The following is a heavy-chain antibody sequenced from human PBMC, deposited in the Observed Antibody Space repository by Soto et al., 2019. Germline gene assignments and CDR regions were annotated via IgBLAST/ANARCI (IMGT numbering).Heavy chain of an antibody. CDR3: ARGSYSSSSGLIDY. V-gene: IGHV3-30-3*01. D-gene: IGHD6-6*01. CDR1: GFTFSSYA. J-gene: IGHJ4*02. Sequence: GGSLRLSCAASGFTFSSYAIHCFGHSAGKGLEWVAIISYAGSNGYYADSVKGRFNISRDNSKNTLYLQMNSLRVEDTAVYYCARGSYSSSSGLIDYWGQGTLVTVSS. CDR2: ISYAGSNG.